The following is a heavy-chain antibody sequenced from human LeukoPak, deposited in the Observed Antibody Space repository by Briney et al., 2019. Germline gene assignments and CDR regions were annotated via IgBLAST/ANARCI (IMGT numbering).Heavy chain of an antibody. D-gene: IGHD6-19*01. CDR2: IDAGGGDT. CDR3: GRPTKYWLVRGNGVDV. V-gene: IGHV3-23*01. Sequence: GGSLRLSCAASGFSFSSYAMTWVRQAPGKGLEWVSSIDAGGGDTYHSDSVKGRFTISRDNYMNTLYLQMNSLRADDTAVYYCGRPTKYWLVRGNGVDVWGQGTTVTVSS. CDR1: GFSFSSYA. J-gene: IGHJ6*02.